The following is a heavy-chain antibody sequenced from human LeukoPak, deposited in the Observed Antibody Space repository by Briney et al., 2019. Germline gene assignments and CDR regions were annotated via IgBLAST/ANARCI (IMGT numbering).Heavy chain of an antibody. D-gene: IGHD4-11*01. CDR2: IRPNSGGT. V-gene: IGHV1-2*02. Sequence: ASVKVSCKASGYTFTDLYIHWVRQAPGQGLEWMGFIRPNSGGTSYAQKFQGRVTMTRDTSINTAYLGLSGLTSDDTAVYFCARHNYDFDFDYWGQGTLVTVSS. CDR1: GYTFTDLY. CDR3: ARHNYDFDFDY. J-gene: IGHJ4*01.